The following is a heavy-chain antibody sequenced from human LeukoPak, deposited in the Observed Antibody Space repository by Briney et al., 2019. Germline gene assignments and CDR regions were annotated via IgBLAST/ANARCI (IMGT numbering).Heavy chain of an antibody. D-gene: IGHD5-12*01. J-gene: IGHJ3*02. CDR1: GGTFSSYA. CDR2: IIPIFGIA. Sequence: AASVKVSCKASGGTFSSYAISWVRQAPGQGLEWMGRIIPIFGIANYAQKFQGRVTITADKSTSTAYMELSSLRSEDTAVYYCARGLATRPLPYAFGIWGQGTMVTVSS. V-gene: IGHV1-69*04. CDR3: ARGLATRPLPYAFGI.